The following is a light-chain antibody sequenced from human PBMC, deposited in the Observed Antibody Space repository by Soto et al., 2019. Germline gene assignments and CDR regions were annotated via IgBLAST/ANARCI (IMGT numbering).Light chain of an antibody. J-gene: IGLJ2*01. CDR3: SSYTSSTTPLI. CDR1: AIELGGFNY. V-gene: IGLV2-14*01. Sequence: QSALTQPASVSGSLGRSITISGTGTAIELGGFNYVSGYQQHPGKAPKLVIYKVNNRPSGVSSRFSGSKSGNTASLTISGLQAEDEADYYCSSYTSSTTPLIFGGGTQLTVL. CDR2: KVN.